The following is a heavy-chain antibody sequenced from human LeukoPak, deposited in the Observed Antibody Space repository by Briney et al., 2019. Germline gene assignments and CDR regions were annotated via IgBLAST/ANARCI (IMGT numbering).Heavy chain of an antibody. J-gene: IGHJ6*04. CDR1: GGSISSYY. V-gene: IGHV4-59*01. Sequence: SETLSLTCTVSGGSISSYYWSWIRQPPGKGLEWIGYIYYSGSTNYNPSLKSRVTISVDTSKNQFSLKLSSVTAADTAVYYCARGTAMVRGVVGYYYGMHVWGKGTTVTVSS. D-gene: IGHD3-10*01. CDR3: ARGTAMVRGVVGYYYGMHV. CDR2: IYYSGST.